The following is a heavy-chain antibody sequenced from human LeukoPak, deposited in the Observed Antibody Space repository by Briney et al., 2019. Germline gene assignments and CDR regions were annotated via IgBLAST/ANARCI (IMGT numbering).Heavy chain of an antibody. CDR3: AKGPDWYYYYGMDV. CDR1: GFPFSRQA. J-gene: IGHJ6*02. D-gene: IGHD3-9*01. V-gene: IGHV3-23*01. Sequence: QPGGSLRLFCAASGFPFSRQAMSWPRQAPGKGLEWVSAFSGSGGSTYYADSVRGRFTISRVNSKNTLYLQMNSLRAEDTAVYYCAKGPDWYYYYGMDVWGQGTTVTVSS. CDR2: FSGSGGST.